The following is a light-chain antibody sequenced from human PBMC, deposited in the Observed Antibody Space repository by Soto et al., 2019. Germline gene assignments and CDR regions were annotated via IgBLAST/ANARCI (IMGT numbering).Light chain of an antibody. CDR3: QQYGSSGT. Sequence: SVLTQSPSTLSLSPGRRATLSCRASQSVSNNYLAWYQQKPGQAPRILIYGASNRATGIPDRFSGSGSGTDFTLTISRLEPEDFAVYYCQQYGSSGTFGQGTKVDIK. J-gene: IGKJ1*01. V-gene: IGKV3-20*01. CDR2: GAS. CDR1: QSVSNNY.